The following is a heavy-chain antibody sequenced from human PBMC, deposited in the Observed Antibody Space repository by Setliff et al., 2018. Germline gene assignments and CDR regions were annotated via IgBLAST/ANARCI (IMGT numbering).Heavy chain of an antibody. Sequence: GASVKVSCKASGYTFTSYGISWVRQAPGQGLEWMGWISAYNGSTNYAQKLQGRVTMTTDTSTSTAYMELRSLRSDDTAVYYCARDVGTSSFEVATMIVVAATDAFDIWGQGTMVTVSS. CDR1: GYTFTSYG. CDR2: ISAYNGST. D-gene: IGHD3-22*01. CDR3: ARDVGTSSFEVATMIVVAATDAFDI. J-gene: IGHJ3*02. V-gene: IGHV1-18*01.